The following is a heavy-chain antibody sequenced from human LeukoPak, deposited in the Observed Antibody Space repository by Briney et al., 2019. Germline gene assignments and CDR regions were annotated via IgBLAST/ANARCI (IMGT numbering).Heavy chain of an antibody. CDR2: ICYSGST. J-gene: IGHJ4*02. CDR3: ARFGETGGHFDY. V-gene: IGHV4-59*01. Sequence: PSETLSLTCTVSGGSISSYYWSWIRQPPGKGLEWIGYICYSGSTNYNPSLKSRVTISVDTSKNQFSLKLSSVTAADTAVYYCARFGETGGHFDYWGQGTLVTVSS. D-gene: IGHD3-16*01. CDR1: GGSISSYY.